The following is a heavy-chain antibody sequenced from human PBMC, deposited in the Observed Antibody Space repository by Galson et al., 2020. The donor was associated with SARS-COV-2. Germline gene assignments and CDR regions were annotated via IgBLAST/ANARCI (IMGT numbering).Heavy chain of an antibody. CDR3: ARRAATYRGWGY. CDR2: IYHSGST. J-gene: IGHJ4*02. V-gene: IGHV4-38-2*01. D-gene: IGHD1-26*01. Sequence: SETLSLTCAVSGYSISSGYYWGWIRQPPGKGLEWIGSIYHSGSTYYNPSLKSRVTISVDTSKNQFSLKLSSVTAADTAVYYCARRAATYRGWGYWGQGTLVTVSS. CDR1: GYSISSGYY.